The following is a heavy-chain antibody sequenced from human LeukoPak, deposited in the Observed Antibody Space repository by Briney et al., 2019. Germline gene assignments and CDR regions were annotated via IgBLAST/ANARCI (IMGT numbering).Heavy chain of an antibody. Sequence: SETLPLTCTVSGGTISRYDWSWIRQPPGKGLEWIAYIDYSGSTNYNPSLKSRLTISLDASKNQFSLKLSSVTAADTAVYYCARDRRRDRLHAFDIWGQGTMVTVSS. CDR2: IDYSGST. J-gene: IGHJ3*02. V-gene: IGHV4-59*01. D-gene: IGHD1-26*01. CDR3: ARDRRRDRLHAFDI. CDR1: GGTISRYD.